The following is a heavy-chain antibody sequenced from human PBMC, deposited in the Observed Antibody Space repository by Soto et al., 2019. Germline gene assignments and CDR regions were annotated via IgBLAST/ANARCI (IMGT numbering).Heavy chain of an antibody. Sequence: GASVKVSCKVSGYTLTELSMHWVRQAPGKGLEWMGGFDPEDGETIYAQKFQGRVTMTEDTSTDTAYMELSSLRSEDTAVYYCATPSSLWFGELSYLPPWFDPWGQGTLVTVS. CDR2: FDPEDGET. CDR1: GYTLTELS. V-gene: IGHV1-24*01. CDR3: ATPSSLWFGELSYLPPWFDP. D-gene: IGHD3-10*01. J-gene: IGHJ5*02.